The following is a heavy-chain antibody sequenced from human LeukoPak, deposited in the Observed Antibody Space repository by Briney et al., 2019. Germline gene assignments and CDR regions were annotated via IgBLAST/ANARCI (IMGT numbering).Heavy chain of an antibody. CDR2: ISAYNGNT. D-gene: IGHD3-22*01. J-gene: IGHJ4*02. Sequence: ASVKVSCKASGYTFTSYGISWVRQAPGQGLEWMGWISAYNGNTNYAQKLQGRVTMTTDTSTSTAYMELRSLRSDDTAVYYCASHYYDSSGYYYPLDYWGQGTLVTVSS. V-gene: IGHV1-18*01. CDR3: ASHYYDSSGYYYPLDY. CDR1: GYTFTSYG.